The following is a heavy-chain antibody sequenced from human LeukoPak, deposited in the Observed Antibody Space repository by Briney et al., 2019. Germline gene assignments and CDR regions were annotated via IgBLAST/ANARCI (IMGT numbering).Heavy chain of an antibody. D-gene: IGHD4-17*01. J-gene: IGHJ4*02. CDR2: INHNSGST. Sequence: PSETLSLTCAVYGGSFSGYYRSWFRQPPGKGLEWIGEINHNSGSTNYKPSLKSRVTISLDTSENQFSLKLISVTAADTAVYYCARAITVTSYDYWGQGTLVTVSS. CDR3: ARAITVTSYDY. CDR1: GGSFSGYY. V-gene: IGHV4-34*01.